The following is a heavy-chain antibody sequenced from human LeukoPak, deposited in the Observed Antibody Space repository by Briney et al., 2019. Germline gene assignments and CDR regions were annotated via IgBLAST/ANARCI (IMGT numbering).Heavy chain of an antibody. V-gene: IGHV4-39*01. CDR2: IYYTGST. CDR3: VKSGGYGLIDY. D-gene: IGHD6-19*01. Sequence: SETLSLTCTVSGGSISSSSYYWGWLRQPPGKGLEWIGSIYYTGSTYYNASLQSRVTISIDMSKNQFSLRLSSVTAADTAMYYCVKSGGYGLIDYWGQGTLVTVSS. CDR1: GGSISSSSYY. J-gene: IGHJ4*02.